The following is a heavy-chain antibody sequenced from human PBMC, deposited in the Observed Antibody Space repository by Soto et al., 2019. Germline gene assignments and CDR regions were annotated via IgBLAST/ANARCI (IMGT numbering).Heavy chain of an antibody. CDR1: GGSFSGYY. D-gene: IGHD3-16*01. Sequence: SETLSLTCAVYGGSFSGYYWSWIRQPPGKGLEWIGEINHSGSTNYNPSLKSRVTISVDTSKNQFSLKLSSVTAADTAVYYCARGGLSEYDAFDIWGQGTMVTVSS. V-gene: IGHV4-34*01. CDR2: INHSGST. J-gene: IGHJ3*02. CDR3: ARGGLSEYDAFDI.